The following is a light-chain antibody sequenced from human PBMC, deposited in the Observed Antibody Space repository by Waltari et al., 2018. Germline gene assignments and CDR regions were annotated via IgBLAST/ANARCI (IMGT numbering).Light chain of an antibody. J-gene: IGKJ4*01. CDR3: QQYGSSPKT. CDR2: GAS. V-gene: IGKV3-20*01. Sequence: DIVLTQSPGTLALAPGERATRSCRASQSVSSSYLAWYQQKPGQAPRLLIYGASSRATGIPDRFSGSGSGTDFTLTISRLEPEDFAVYYCQQYGSSPKTFGGGTKVEIK. CDR1: QSVSSSY.